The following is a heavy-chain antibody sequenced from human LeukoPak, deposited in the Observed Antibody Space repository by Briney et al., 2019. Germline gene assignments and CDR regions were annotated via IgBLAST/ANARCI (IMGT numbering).Heavy chain of an antibody. CDR3: ARGGPVHCRGGSCYSFDP. J-gene: IGHJ5*02. D-gene: IGHD2-15*01. CDR1: GFTLSSNW. Sequence: GGSLRLPCAASGFTLSSNWMHWVRQAPGKGLVWVSRINSDGSSTTYADSVKGRFTISRDNAKNTLYLQLNSLKAEDTAVYYCARGGPVHCRGGSCYSFDPWGQGTLVTVSS. CDR2: INSDGSST. V-gene: IGHV3-74*01.